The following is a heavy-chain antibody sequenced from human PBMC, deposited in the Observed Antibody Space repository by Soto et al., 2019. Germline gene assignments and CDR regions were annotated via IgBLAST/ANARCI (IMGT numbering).Heavy chain of an antibody. CDR3: ARDSRLATPIAFDI. Sequence: GGSLRLSCAASGFTFSSYSMNWVRQAPGKGLEWVSYISSSSTIYYADSVKGRFTISRDNAKNSLYLQMNSLRAEDTAVYYCARDSRLATPIAFDIWGQGTMVTVSS. V-gene: IGHV3-48*01. CDR1: GFTFSSYS. J-gene: IGHJ3*02. D-gene: IGHD6-13*01. CDR2: ISSSSTI.